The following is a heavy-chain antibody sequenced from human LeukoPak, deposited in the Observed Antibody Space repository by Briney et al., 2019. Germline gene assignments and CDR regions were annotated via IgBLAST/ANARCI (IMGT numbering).Heavy chain of an antibody. CDR3: AKEIVRNYDILTGYYTDYFDY. CDR1: GFTFSSYG. CDR2: ISYDGSNK. V-gene: IGHV3-30*18. D-gene: IGHD3-9*01. Sequence: PGRSLRLSCAASGFTFSSYGMHWVRQAPGKGLEWVAVISYDGSNKYYADSVKGRFTISRDNSKNTLYLQMNSLRAEDTAVYYCAKEIVRNYDILTGYYTDYFDYWGQGTLVTVSS. J-gene: IGHJ4*02.